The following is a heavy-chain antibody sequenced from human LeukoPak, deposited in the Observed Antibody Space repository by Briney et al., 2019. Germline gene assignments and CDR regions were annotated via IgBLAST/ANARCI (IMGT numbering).Heavy chain of an antibody. Sequence: AGSLRLSCAASGFTFISYAMSWDRPGPGQGREWVSAISGSGGSTYYADSVKGRFTISRDNSKNTLYLQMNSLRAEDTAVYYCAKADQLLPMGYYYYMDVWGKGTTVTVSS. CDR1: GFTFISYA. CDR3: AKADQLLPMGYYYYMDV. V-gene: IGHV3-23*01. D-gene: IGHD2-2*01. J-gene: IGHJ6*03. CDR2: ISGSGGST.